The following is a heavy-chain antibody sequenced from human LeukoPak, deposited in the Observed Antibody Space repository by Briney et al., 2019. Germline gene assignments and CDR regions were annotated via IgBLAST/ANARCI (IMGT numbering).Heavy chain of an antibody. CDR1: GFSFRVYT. D-gene: IGHD5-12*01. Sequence: PGGSLRLSCAASGFSFRVYTVHWVRQAPGMGLEWVAVISYDGNNKYYADSVEGRFTISRDNSKSTLYLQMDSLRVDDTGVYYCVRVPNSGIPGGAFEIWGQGTMVTVSS. CDR2: ISYDGNNK. J-gene: IGHJ3*02. V-gene: IGHV3-30-3*01. CDR3: VRVPNSGIPGGAFEI.